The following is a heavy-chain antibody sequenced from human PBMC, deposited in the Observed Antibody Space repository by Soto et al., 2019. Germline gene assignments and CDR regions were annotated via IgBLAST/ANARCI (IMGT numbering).Heavy chain of an antibody. J-gene: IGHJ5*02. CDR2: IYYSGST. CDR1: GGSISSGDYY. V-gene: IGHV4-30-4*01. Sequence: SETLSLTCTVSGGSISSGDYYWSWIRQPPGKGLEWIGYIYYSGSTYYNPSLKSRVTISVDTSKNQFSLKLSSVTAADTAVYYCAREDYCGGDCPPWGQGTRVTVSS. D-gene: IGHD2-21*02. CDR3: AREDYCGGDCPP.